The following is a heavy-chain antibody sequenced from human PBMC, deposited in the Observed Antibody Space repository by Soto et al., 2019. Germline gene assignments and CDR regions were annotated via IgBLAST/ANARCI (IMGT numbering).Heavy chain of an antibody. Sequence: QITLNESGPTQVKPRQTLTLTCTFSGFSLTTSGVGVGWIRQSPGKAPEWLALIYWDDDKRYRPSLKSRLTITKDTSKNQVVLTMAELDPADTATYSCAHRVLRAVFGLVTTTAIYFDFWGQGTPVAVSS. J-gene: IGHJ4*02. V-gene: IGHV2-5*02. CDR1: GFSLTTSGVG. D-gene: IGHD3-3*01. CDR3: AHRVLRAVFGLVTTTAIYFDF. CDR2: IYWDDDK.